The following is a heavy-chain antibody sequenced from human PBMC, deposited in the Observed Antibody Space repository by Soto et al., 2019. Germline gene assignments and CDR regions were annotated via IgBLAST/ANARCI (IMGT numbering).Heavy chain of an antibody. Sequence: PGGSLRLSCAAFGLTLSTSSMNWVRQAPGRGLEWISYIRRHTSVTAYADSVKGRFTISRDSAKNSLYLQMDSLRVEDTAVYYSEKVGESGYSTVERGGKGTLVTVSP. J-gene: IGHJ4*02. CDR2: IRRHTSVT. CDR1: GLTLSTSS. D-gene: IGHD3-22*01. CDR3: EKVGESGYSTVER. V-gene: IGHV3-48*01.